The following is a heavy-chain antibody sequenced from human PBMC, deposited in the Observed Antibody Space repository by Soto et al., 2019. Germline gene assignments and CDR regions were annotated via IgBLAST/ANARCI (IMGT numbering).Heavy chain of an antibody. D-gene: IGHD5-18*01. CDR2: IYPADSDT. Sequence: CKGSGYSFTSYWIGWVRQMPGKGLEWMGIIYPADSDTRYSPSFQGQVTISADKSISTAYLQWSSLKASDTAMYYCARYWHSYSLNYYRGMDVWGQGTTVTVSS. CDR1: GYSFTSYW. CDR3: ARYWHSYSLNYYRGMDV. V-gene: IGHV5-51*01. J-gene: IGHJ6*02.